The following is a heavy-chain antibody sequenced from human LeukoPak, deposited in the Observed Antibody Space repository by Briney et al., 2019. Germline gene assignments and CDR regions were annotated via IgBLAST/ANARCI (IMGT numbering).Heavy chain of an antibody. J-gene: IGHJ4*02. V-gene: IGHV1-18*01. CDR3: AKNRRGTWWDLVDY. CDR1: GHTFTNYG. D-gene: IGHD1-26*01. Sequence: ASVKVSCKASGHTFTNYGVTWVRQAPGQGLEWMGWVNADKGNTNYAQKFQDRVTISIDTSTTTAFMELRSLRSDDTAVHYCAKNRRGTWWDLVDYWGQGTLVTVSS. CDR2: VNADKGNT.